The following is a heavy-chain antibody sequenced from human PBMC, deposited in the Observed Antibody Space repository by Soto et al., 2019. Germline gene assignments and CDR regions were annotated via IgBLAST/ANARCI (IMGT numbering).Heavy chain of an antibody. CDR3: ARDKQEGGYYGSGIYYYYYGMDV. Sequence: GGSLRLSCAASGFTFSSHAMHWVRQAPGKGLEWVAVISYDGSNKYYADSVKGRFTISRDNSKNTLYLQMNSLRAEDTAVYYCARDKQEGGYYGSGIYYYYYGMDVWGQGTTVTVSS. CDR1: GFTFSSHA. CDR2: ISYDGSNK. V-gene: IGHV3-30-3*01. J-gene: IGHJ6*02. D-gene: IGHD3-10*01.